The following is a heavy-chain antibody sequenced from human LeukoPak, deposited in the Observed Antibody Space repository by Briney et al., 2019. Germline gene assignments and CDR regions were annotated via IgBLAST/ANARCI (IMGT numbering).Heavy chain of an antibody. CDR2: IYPGDSDS. CDR3: ARRKGSSWSMDY. J-gene: IGHJ4*02. Sequence: GESLKISCEGSGFTFTSYWIGWVRQMPGKGLEWMGIIYPGDSDSRYSPSFQGQVTISADKSISTAYLQWSSLKASDTAMYYCARRKGSSWSMDYWGQGTLVTVSS. CDR1: GFTFTSYW. D-gene: IGHD6-13*01. V-gene: IGHV5-51*01.